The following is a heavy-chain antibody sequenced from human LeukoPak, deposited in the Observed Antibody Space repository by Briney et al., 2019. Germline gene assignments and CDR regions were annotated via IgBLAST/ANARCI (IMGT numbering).Heavy chain of an antibody. J-gene: IGHJ6*04. CDR3: AKDMGQLLPIRYGMDV. V-gene: IGHV3-43D*04. Sequence: GGSLRLSCAVSGFTFDDYAMHWVRQAPGKGLEWVSLISWDGGSTYYADSVKGRFTISRDNSKNSLYLQMSSLRAEDTALYYCAKDMGQLLPIRYGMDVWGKGTTVTVSS. CDR1: GFTFDDYA. D-gene: IGHD2-2*01. CDR2: ISWDGGST.